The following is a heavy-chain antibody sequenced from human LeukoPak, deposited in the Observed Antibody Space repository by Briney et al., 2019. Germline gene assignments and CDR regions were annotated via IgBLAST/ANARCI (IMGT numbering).Heavy chain of an antibody. J-gene: IGHJ3*02. V-gene: IGHV4-59*11. CDR2: IYYSGST. D-gene: IGHD3-3*01. Sequence: PSETLSLTCTVPGGPISSHYWSWIRQPPGKGLEWIGYIYYSGSTNYNPSLKSRVTISVDTSKNQFSLKLSSVTAADTAVYYCARVVYYDFWRGYYGHAFDIWGQGTMVTVSS. CDR1: GGPISSHY. CDR3: ARVVYYDFWRGYYGHAFDI.